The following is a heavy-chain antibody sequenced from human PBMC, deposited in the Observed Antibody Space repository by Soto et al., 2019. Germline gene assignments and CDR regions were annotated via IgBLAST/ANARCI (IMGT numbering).Heavy chain of an antibody. CDR2: VSGSGVTT. CDR1: GFTFSSYA. CDR3: AKEKDSPMPEWYFDS. V-gene: IGHV3-23*01. J-gene: IGHJ4*02. Sequence: GGSLRLSCAASGFTFSSYAMSWVRQAPRKGLEWVSAVSGSGVTTYYADSVKGRFTISRDNSKNTLHLQMNSLRAEDTAVYYCAKEKDSPMPEWYFDSWGQGTLVTVSS. D-gene: IGHD2-2*01.